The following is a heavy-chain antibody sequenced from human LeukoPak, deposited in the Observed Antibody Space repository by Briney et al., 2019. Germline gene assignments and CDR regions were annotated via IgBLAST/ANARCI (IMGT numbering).Heavy chain of an antibody. V-gene: IGHV1-69*13. CDR2: IIPIFGTA. Sequence: ASVKVSCKASGGTLSSYAISWVRQAPGPGLEWMGGIIPIFGTANYAQKFQGRVTITADESTSTAYMALSSLRSEDTAVYYCATRRYCSGGSCSPLDYWGQGTLVTVSS. D-gene: IGHD2-15*01. CDR3: ATRRYCSGGSCSPLDY. J-gene: IGHJ4*02. CDR1: GGTLSSYA.